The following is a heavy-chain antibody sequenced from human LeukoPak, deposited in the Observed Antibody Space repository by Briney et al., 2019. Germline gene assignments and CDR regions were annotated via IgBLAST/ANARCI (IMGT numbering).Heavy chain of an antibody. CDR3: ARDRGVRGEMNF. V-gene: IGHV4-38-2*02. D-gene: IGHD3-10*01. Sequence: SETLSLTCAVSGYSISSAYYGGWIRQPPGQGLEWIGSILHSGSTYYNPSLKSRVTISVDTSKNHFSLKLTSVTAADTAVYYCARDRGVRGEMNFWGQGTLVTVSS. J-gene: IGHJ4*02. CDR2: ILHSGST. CDR1: GYSISSAYY.